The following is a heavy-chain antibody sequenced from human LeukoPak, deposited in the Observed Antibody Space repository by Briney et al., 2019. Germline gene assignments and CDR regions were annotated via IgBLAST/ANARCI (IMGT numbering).Heavy chain of an antibody. CDR2: IYYSGST. V-gene: IGHV4-59*01. Sequence: SETLSLTCTVSGGSISSYYWSWIRQPPGKGLEWIGYIYYSGSTNYNPSLKSRVTTSVDTSKNQFSLKLSSVTAADTAVYYCAREDDYSPADVWGKGTTVTVSS. CDR3: AREDDYSPADV. D-gene: IGHD4-11*01. CDR1: GGSISSYY. J-gene: IGHJ6*04.